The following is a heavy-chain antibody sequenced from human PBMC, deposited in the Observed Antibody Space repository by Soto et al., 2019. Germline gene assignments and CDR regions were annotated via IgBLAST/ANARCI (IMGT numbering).Heavy chain of an antibody. CDR1: GYTFTSYD. V-gene: IGHV1-8*01. D-gene: IGHD3-22*01. CDR2: MNPDSGNT. CDR3: ASSRLTMIVANGPHDAFDI. J-gene: IGHJ3*02. Sequence: GASVKVSCKASGYTFTSYDINWVRQATGQGLEWMGWMNPDSGNTGYAQKFQGRVTMTRNTSISTAYMELSSLRSEDTAVYYCASSRLTMIVANGPHDAFDIWGQGTMVTVSS.